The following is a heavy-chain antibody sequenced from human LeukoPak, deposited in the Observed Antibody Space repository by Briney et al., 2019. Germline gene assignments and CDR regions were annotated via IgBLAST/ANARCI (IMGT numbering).Heavy chain of an antibody. J-gene: IGHJ4*02. CDR2: INHSGST. Sequence: SETLSLTCAVYGGSFSGYYWSWIRQPPGKGLEWIGEINHSGSTNYNPSLKSRVTISVDTSKNQFSLKLSSVTAADTAVYYCARDDNSFDYWGQGTLVTVPS. CDR3: ARDDNSFDY. V-gene: IGHV4-34*01. CDR1: GGSFSGYY. D-gene: IGHD1-1*01.